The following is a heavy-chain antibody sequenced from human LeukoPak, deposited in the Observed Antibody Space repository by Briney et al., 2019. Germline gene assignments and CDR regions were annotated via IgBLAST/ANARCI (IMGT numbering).Heavy chain of an antibody. Sequence: PSETLSLTCAVYGGSLSGYYWSWIRQPPGKGLEWIGEINHSGSTNYNPSLKSRVTISVDTSKNQFSLKLSSVTAADTAVYYCARGPQTGVLLWFGELLNSYGPYFDYWGQGTLVTVSS. CDR2: INHSGST. CDR3: ARGPQTGVLLWFGELLNSYGPYFDY. J-gene: IGHJ4*02. D-gene: IGHD3-10*01. V-gene: IGHV4-34*01. CDR1: GGSLSGYY.